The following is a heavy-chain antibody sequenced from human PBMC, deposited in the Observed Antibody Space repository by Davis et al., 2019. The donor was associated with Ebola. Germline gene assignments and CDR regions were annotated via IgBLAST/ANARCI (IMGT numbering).Heavy chain of an antibody. J-gene: IGHJ6*02. CDR2: ISGSGGST. CDR1: GFTFSSYA. D-gene: IGHD1-14*01. V-gene: IGHV3-23*01. Sequence: GESLKISCAASGFTFSSYAMSWVRQAPGKGLEWVSAISGSGGSTYYADSVKGRFTISRDNSKNTLYLQMNSLRAEDTAVYYCAKDNPLYYYYYYGMDVWGQGTTVTVSS. CDR3: AKDNPLYYYYYYGMDV.